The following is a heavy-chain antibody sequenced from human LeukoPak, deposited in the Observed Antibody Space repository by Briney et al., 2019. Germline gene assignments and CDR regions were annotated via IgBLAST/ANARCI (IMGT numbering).Heavy chain of an antibody. CDR1: GFTFSYYW. J-gene: IGHJ4*02. V-gene: IGHV3-74*01. D-gene: IGHD3-22*01. CDR2: ISSDGSTT. CDR3: ARETHYDSSGYHNDY. Sequence: GGSLRLSCAASGFTFSYYWMLWVRQAPGKGLVWVSRISSDGSTTSYADSVKGRFTISRDNAKSTLYLQMNSLRADDTAVYYCARETHYDSSGYHNDYWGQGTLVTVSS.